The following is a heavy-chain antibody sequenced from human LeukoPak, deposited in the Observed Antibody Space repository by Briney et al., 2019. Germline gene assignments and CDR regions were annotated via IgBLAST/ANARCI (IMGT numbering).Heavy chain of an antibody. CDR1: NGAMSTYY. J-gene: IGHJ4*02. D-gene: IGHD3-16*02. Sequence: SETLSLTCTVSNGAMSTYYWNWIRQSPEKGLEWIGYIHYSGRTNYNPSLKSRLSMSIDTSKNQFSLNLSSVTAADTAVYFCAKTPDLQLSFPQFDSWGQGTLDTVSS. V-gene: IGHV4-59*01. CDR2: IHYSGRT. CDR3: AKTPDLQLSFPQFDS.